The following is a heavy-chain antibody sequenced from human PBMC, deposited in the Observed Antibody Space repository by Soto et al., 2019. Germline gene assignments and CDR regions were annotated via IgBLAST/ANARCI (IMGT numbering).Heavy chain of an antibody. CDR2: ISAYNGNT. D-gene: IGHD5-18*01. V-gene: IGHV1-18*04. J-gene: IGHJ5*02. CDR1: GYTFTSYG. CDR3: ARAVDTAMEGWFDP. Sequence: ASVRVSCKASGYTFTSYGISWVRQAPGQGLEWMGWISAYNGNTNYAQKLQGRVTMTTDTSTSTAYMELRSLRSDDTAVYYCARAVDTAMEGWFDPWGQGTLVTVSS.